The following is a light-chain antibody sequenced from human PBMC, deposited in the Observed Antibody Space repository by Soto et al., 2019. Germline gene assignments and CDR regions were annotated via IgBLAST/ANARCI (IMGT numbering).Light chain of an antibody. V-gene: IGKV3-20*01. CDR2: GTS. CDR3: QQYGSSGT. CDR1: QSVSSGN. Sequence: EIVFTQSPGTLSLSPGQRATLSCRASQSVSSGNLAWYQQKPGQAPRLLIYGTSNRATGIPDRFSGSGSGTDFTLTISRLEPEDFAVYYCQQYGSSGTFGQGTKVDIK. J-gene: IGKJ1*01.